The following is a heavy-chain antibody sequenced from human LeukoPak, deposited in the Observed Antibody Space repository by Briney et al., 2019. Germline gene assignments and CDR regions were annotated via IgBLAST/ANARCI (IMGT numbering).Heavy chain of an antibody. CDR2: IYYSGST. V-gene: IGHV4-61*05. Sequence: PSETLSLTCTVSGDSISSSSYYWGWIRQPPGKELEWIGYIYYSGSTNYNPSLKSRVTISVDTSKNQFSLKLSSVTAADTAVYYCARCSSTSCSRPSFDYWGQGTLVTVSS. CDR1: GDSISSSSYY. D-gene: IGHD2-2*01. J-gene: IGHJ4*02. CDR3: ARCSSTSCSRPSFDY.